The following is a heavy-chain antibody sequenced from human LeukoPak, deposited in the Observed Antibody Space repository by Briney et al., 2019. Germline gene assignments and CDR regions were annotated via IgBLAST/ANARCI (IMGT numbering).Heavy chain of an antibody. CDR1: GYTFTSYG. CDR2: ISAYNGNT. D-gene: IGHD6-13*01. V-gene: IGHV1-18*01. CDR3: ARGPLDDIAAAGTDWLDP. Sequence: ASVKVSCKASGYTFTSYGISWVRQAPGQGLEWMGWISAYNGNTNYAQKLQGRVTMTTDTSTSTAYMELRSLRSDDTAVYYCARGPLDDIAAAGTDWLDPWGQGTLVTVSS. J-gene: IGHJ5*02.